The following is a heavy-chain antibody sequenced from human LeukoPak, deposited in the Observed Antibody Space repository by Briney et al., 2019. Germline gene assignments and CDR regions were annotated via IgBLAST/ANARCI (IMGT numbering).Heavy chain of an antibody. V-gene: IGHV4-59*01. CDR2: VHYTGNT. Sequence: SETLSLTCTVSGGSISSYYWSWIRQPPGKGLEWIGYVHYTGNTNYNPSLKSRLTISVDTSKNQFSLKLSSVTAVDTAVYYCARESRREGYRFGYWGQGTLVTVSS. J-gene: IGHJ4*02. D-gene: IGHD5-24*01. CDR3: ARESRREGYRFGY. CDR1: GGSISSYY.